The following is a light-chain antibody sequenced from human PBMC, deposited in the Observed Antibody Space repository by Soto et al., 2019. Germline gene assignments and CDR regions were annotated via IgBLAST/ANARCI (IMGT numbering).Light chain of an antibody. V-gene: IGKV3-15*01. J-gene: IGKJ1*01. Sequence: EIVMTQSPGTLSVSPGERATLSCRASQNIRSNLAWYQQKPGQAPRLVIYGASTRATGIPARYSGSGSGTEFTLTISGLQSEDFAVYYCHQYNNWPPTFGQGTKVDI. CDR1: QNIRSN. CDR3: HQYNNWPPT. CDR2: GAS.